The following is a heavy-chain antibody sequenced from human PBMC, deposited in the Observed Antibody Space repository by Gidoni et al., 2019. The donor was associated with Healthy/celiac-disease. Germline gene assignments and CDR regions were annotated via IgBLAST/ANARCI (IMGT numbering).Heavy chain of an antibody. D-gene: IGHD6-19*01. Sequence: QITLKESGPTLVKPTQTLTLTCTFSGFSRSTRGVGVGWIRQPPGKALEWLALIYWNDDKRYSPSLKSRLTITKDTSKNQVVLTMTNMDPVDTATYYCAHIAIAVAGTRNFDYWGQGTLVTVSS. CDR3: AHIAIAVAGTRNFDY. J-gene: IGHJ4*02. CDR2: IYWNDDK. CDR1: GFSRSTRGVG. V-gene: IGHV2-5*01.